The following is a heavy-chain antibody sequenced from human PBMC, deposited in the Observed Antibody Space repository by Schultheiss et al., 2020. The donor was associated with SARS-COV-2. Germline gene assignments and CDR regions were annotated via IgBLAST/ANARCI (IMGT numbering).Heavy chain of an antibody. CDR2: ISGSGGST. J-gene: IGHJ4*02. CDR3: ASAIYDFWSGYYPFFDY. V-gene: IGHV3-23*01. CDR1: GFTFDDYA. D-gene: IGHD3-3*01. Sequence: GGSLRLSCAASGFTFDDYAMHWVRQAPGKGLEWVSAISGSGGSTYYADSVKGRFTISRDNAKNTLYLQMNSLRAEDTAVYYCASAIYDFWSGYYPFFDYWGQGTLVTVSS.